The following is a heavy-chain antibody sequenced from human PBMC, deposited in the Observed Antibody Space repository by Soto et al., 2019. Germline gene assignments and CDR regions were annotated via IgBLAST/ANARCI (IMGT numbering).Heavy chain of an antibody. CDR1: GFSLSTSGVG. CDR2: LYWDDDK. CDR3: AHALKNIVATKYEH. D-gene: IGHD5-12*01. J-gene: IGHJ1*01. Sequence: QITLKESGPTLVKPTQTLTLTCTFSGFSLSTSGVGVGWIRQPPGKALDWLALLYWDDDKRYSPSLKSRLTITKDTSRNQVVLTMTNVDPVDTATYYCAHALKNIVATKYEHWGQGTLVTGSS. V-gene: IGHV2-5*02.